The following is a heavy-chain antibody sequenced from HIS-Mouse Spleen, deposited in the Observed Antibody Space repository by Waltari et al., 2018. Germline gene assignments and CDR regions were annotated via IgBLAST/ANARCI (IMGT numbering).Heavy chain of an antibody. D-gene: IGHD6-19*01. Sequence: SGFTFSNAWMSWVRQAPGKGLEWVGRIKSKTDGWTTDYAAPVKGRFTISRDDSKNTLYLQMNSLKTEDTAVYYCTTDSYALAVAGPGYYIDYWGQGTLVTVSS. V-gene: IGHV3-15*01. CDR3: TTDSYALAVAGPGYYIDY. J-gene: IGHJ4*02. CDR1: GFTFSNAW. CDR2: IKSKTDGWTT.